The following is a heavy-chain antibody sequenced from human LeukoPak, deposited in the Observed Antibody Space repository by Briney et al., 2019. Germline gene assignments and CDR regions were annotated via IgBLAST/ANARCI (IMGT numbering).Heavy chain of an antibody. CDR3: ARDLDGMDV. CDR1: GFTFSSYA. V-gene: IGHV3-33*08. CDR2: IWYDGSNK. J-gene: IGHJ6*02. Sequence: PGGSLRLSCAASGFTFSSYAMSWVRQAPGKGLEWVAVIWYDGSNKYYADSVKGRFTISRDNSKNTLYLQMNSLRAEDTAVYYCARDLDGMDVWGQGTTVTVSS.